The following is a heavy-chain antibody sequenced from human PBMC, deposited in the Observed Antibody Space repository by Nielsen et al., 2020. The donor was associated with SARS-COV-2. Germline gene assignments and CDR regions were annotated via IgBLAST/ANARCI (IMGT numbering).Heavy chain of an antibody. V-gene: IGHV3-NL1*01. J-gene: IGHJ4*02. CDR1: GFTFSSYG. D-gene: IGHD2-2*01. Sequence: GESLKISCAASGFTFSSYGMHWVRQAPGKGLEWVSVIYSGGTTYYGDSVRGRFTISRDKSKNTLYLQMDSLRAEDTAVYYCAREPYCTMTSCRARLVYWGQGTLVSVSS. CDR2: IYSGGTT. CDR3: AREPYCTMTSCRARLVY.